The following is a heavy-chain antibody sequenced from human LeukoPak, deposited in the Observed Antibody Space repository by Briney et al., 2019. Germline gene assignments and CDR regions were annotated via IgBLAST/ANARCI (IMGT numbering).Heavy chain of an antibody. V-gene: IGHV4-39*01. CDR1: GGSISSSSYY. D-gene: IGHD2-15*01. CDR2: IYYSGST. J-gene: IGHJ4*02. CDR3: ASLTSMVASDY. Sequence: PSETLSLTCTVSGGSISSSSYYWGWIRQPPGKGLEWIGSIYYSGSTYHNPSLKSRVTISVDTSKNQFSLKLSSVTAADTAVYYCASLTSMVASDYWGQGTLVTVSS.